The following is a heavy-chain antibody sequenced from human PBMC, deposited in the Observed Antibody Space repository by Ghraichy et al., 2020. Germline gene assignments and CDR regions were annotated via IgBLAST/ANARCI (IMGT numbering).Heavy chain of an antibody. Sequence: GESLNISCAASGFTFSSYGMHWVRQAPGKGLEWVAVIWYDGSNKYYADSLKGRFTISRDNSNNTLYLQMNSLRAEDTAVYYCARVGRQQLLPSGMDVWGQGTTVTVSS. J-gene: IGHJ6*02. CDR2: IWYDGSNK. CDR3: ARVGRQQLLPSGMDV. V-gene: IGHV3-33*08. CDR1: GFTFSSYG. D-gene: IGHD6-13*01.